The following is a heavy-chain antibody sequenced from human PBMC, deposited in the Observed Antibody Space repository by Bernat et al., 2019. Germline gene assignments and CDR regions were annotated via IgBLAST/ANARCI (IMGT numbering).Heavy chain of an antibody. D-gene: IGHD4-23*01. CDR1: GFTFSSYA. CDR3: AGDSMTTVVYFDY. CDR2: ISYDGSNK. J-gene: IGHJ4*02. Sequence: QVQLVESGGGVVQPGRSLRLSCAASGFTFSSYAMHWVRQAPGKGLEWVAVISYDGSNKYYADSVKGRFTISRDNSKNTLYLQRNSLRAEDTAVYYCAGDSMTTVVYFDYWGQGTLVTVSS. V-gene: IGHV3-30-3*01.